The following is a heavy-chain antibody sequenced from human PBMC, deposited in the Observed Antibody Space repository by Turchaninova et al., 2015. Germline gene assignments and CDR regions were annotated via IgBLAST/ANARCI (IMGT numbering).Heavy chain of an antibody. CDR1: GFTFSDHY. J-gene: IGHJ3*02. V-gene: IGHV3-72*01. CDR3: ARGDSSGWSNAFDI. D-gene: IGHD6-19*01. Sequence: LVESGGGLVQPGGSLRLSCAASGFTFSDHYMDWVRQAPGKGLVWVGRRRNKANSYTTEYAASVKGRFTISRDDSKNSGYLQMNSLKTEDTAVYYCARGDSSGWSNAFDIWGQGTMVTVSS. CDR2: RRNKANSYTT.